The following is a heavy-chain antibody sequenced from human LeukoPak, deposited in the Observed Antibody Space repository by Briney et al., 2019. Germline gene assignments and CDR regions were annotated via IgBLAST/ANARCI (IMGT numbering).Heavy chain of an antibody. D-gene: IGHD2-15*01. J-gene: IGHJ5*02. CDR3: ARVYCSGGSCYDSRGWFDP. V-gene: IGHV4-39*07. Sequence: LHCLWWLHYSGSTYYKSSLKSRVTISVDTSKNQFSLRLSSVTAADTAVYYCARVYCSGGSCYDSRGWFDPWGQGTLVTVSS. CDR2: LHYSGST.